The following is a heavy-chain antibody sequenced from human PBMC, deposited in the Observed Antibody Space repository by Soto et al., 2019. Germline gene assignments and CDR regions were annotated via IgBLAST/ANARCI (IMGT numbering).Heavy chain of an antibody. V-gene: IGHV1-69*12. CDR2: IIPIFPTP. D-gene: IGHD1-1*01. CDR3: ARDKDRLQLGGNYYYIMDV. J-gene: IGHJ6*02. Sequence: QVQLVQSGAEVKKPGSSVKISCKASGGTFRTNAFSWVRQAPGQGLEWMGGIIPIFPTPDYAQKFQSRVTITADESTTTTYLEVGSLRSEDTAIYYCARDKDRLQLGGNYYYIMDVWGQGTTVTVSS. CDR1: GGTFRTNA.